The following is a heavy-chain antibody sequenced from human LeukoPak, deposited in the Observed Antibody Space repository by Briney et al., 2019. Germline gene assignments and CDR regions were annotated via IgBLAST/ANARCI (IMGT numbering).Heavy chain of an antibody. CDR1: GFIFRDYY. D-gene: IGHD6-13*01. J-gene: IGHJ6*04. Sequence: GGSLRLPCAASGFIFRDYYTTWMRQAPGKGLEWVSYISSSSSYIYYADTVKGRFTISRDNSKNTLYLQMNSLRTEDPAIYYCAKDHRRGGIMDVWGKGTTVTVSS. CDR3: AKDHRRGGIMDV. V-gene: IGHV3-11*05. CDR2: ISSSSSYI.